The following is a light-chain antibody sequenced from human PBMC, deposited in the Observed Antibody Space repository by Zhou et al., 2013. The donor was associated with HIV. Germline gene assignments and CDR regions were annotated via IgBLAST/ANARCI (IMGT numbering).Light chain of an antibody. CDR1: QSISSY. CDR2: KAS. Sequence: DIQMTQSPSSLSASVGDRVTITCRASQSISSYLNWYQQKPGKAPNLLIYKASTLEGGVPSRFSGSGSGTEFTLTISSLQPDDFATYYCQQYNTYSWTFGQGTKVEIK. J-gene: IGKJ1*01. CDR3: QQYNTYSWT. V-gene: IGKV1-5*03.